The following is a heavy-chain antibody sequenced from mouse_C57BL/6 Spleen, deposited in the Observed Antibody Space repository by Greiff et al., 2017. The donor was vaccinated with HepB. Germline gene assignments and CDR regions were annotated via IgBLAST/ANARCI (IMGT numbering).Heavy chain of an antibody. CDR3: AIDPYYYGSSYVRGAMDY. J-gene: IGHJ4*01. D-gene: IGHD1-1*01. CDR2: ISSGSSTI. Sequence: EVQRVESGGGLVKPGGSLKLSCAASGFTFSDYGMHWVRQAPEKGLEWVAYISSGSSTIYYADTVKGRFTISRDNAKNTLFLQMTSLRSEDTAMDYCAIDPYYYGSSYVRGAMDYWGQGTSVTVSS. V-gene: IGHV5-17*01. CDR1: GFTFSDYG.